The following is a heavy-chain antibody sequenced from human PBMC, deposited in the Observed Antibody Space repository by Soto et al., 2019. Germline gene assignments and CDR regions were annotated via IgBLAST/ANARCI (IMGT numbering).Heavy chain of an antibody. CDR3: ACIAVAARYYGMDV. Sequence: GSSVKVSCKASGYTFTSYGISWVRQAPGQGLEWMGWISAYNGNTNYAQKLQGRVTMTTDTSTSTAYMELRSLRSDDTAVYYCACIAVAARYYGMDVWGQGTTVTVSS. CDR2: ISAYNGNT. D-gene: IGHD6-19*01. V-gene: IGHV1-18*04. J-gene: IGHJ6*02. CDR1: GYTFTSYG.